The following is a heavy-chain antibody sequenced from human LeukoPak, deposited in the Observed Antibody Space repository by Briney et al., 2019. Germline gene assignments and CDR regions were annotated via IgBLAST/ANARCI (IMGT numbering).Heavy chain of an antibody. Sequence: SETLSLTCAVYGGSYSGYYWSWIPQPPGKELEWIGEINHSGSTNYNPSLKSRVTMSVDTSKNQFSLKVNSMTAADTAVYYCARVDYGDYSKDFDYWGQGTLVTVSS. CDR3: ARVDYGDYSKDFDY. V-gene: IGHV4-34*01. D-gene: IGHD4-17*01. CDR2: INHSGST. J-gene: IGHJ4*02. CDR1: GGSYSGYY.